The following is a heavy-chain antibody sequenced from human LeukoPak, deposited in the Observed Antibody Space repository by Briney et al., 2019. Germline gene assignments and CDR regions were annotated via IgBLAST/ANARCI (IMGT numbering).Heavy chain of an antibody. CDR3: ARAWGGSWYASWFDP. V-gene: IGHV4-34*01. CDR1: GGSFSGYY. Sequence: SETLSLTCAVYGGSFSGYYWSWIRQPPGKWLEWIGEINHIGSTNYNPSLKSRVTISVDTSKNQFSLKLSSVTAADTAVYYCARAWGGSWYASWFDPWGQGTLVTVSS. CDR2: INHIGST. D-gene: IGHD6-13*01. J-gene: IGHJ5*02.